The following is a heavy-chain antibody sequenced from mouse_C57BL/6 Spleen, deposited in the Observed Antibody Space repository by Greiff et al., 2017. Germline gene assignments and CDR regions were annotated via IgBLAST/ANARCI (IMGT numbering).Heavy chain of an antibody. Sequence: QVQLQQSGAELARPGASVKLSCKASGYTFTSYGISWVKQRTGQGLEWIGEIYPRSGNTYYNEKFKGKATLTADKSSSTAYMELRSLTSEDSAVYFCAREMGYYGSDAMDYWGQGTSVTVSS. V-gene: IGHV1-81*01. CDR1: GYTFTSYG. J-gene: IGHJ4*01. CDR2: IYPRSGNT. CDR3: AREMGYYGSDAMDY. D-gene: IGHD1-1*01.